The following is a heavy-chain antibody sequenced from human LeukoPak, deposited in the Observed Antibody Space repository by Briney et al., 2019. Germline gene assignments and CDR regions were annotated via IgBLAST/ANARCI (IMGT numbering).Heavy chain of an antibody. D-gene: IGHD2-8*01. J-gene: IGHJ5*02. CDR3: ARGIPRSYCTPIDCNPNWFDP. Sequence: ASVKVSCKASGYAFSDYYMHWVRQAPGQGLEWMGWIDPTSGDTKHAHKFQGRVSMTRDTSISTADMEVSSLRSDDTAVYYCARGIPRSYCTPIDCNPNWFDPWGQGIQVTVSS. V-gene: IGHV1-2*02. CDR2: IDPTSGDT. CDR1: GYAFSDYY.